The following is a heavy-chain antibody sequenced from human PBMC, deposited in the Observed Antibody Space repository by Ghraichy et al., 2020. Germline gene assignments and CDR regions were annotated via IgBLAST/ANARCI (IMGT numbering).Heavy chain of an antibody. J-gene: IGHJ4*02. Sequence: GESLNISCAASGFSFTDYWMHWVRQTPGRGLEWVSHLNIDGTTVNYADSVNGRFTISRDNAKNTMYLQMISLTVEDTAVYYCVRSYKDGLRHFDYWGQGTLVTVSS. V-gene: IGHV3-74*01. CDR1: GFSFTDYW. D-gene: IGHD1-14*01. CDR3: VRSYKDGLRHFDY. CDR2: LNIDGTTV.